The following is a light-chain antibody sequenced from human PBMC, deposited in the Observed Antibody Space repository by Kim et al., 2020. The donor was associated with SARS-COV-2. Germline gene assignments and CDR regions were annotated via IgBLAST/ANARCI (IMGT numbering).Light chain of an antibody. CDR3: QQYGFSPIT. CDR1: QSISRTY. CDR2: GTT. Sequence: SPGERATRACRASQSISRTYIAWYQQKTGQAPRLLIFGTTSRATGIPDRFSGSGSGTDFTLTVSRLEPDDFAVYFCQQYGFSPITFGQGTRLEIK. V-gene: IGKV3-20*01. J-gene: IGKJ5*01.